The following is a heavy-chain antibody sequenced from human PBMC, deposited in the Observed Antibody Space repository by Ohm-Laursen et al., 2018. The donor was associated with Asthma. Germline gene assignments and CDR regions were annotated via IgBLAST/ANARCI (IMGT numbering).Heavy chain of an antibody. V-gene: IGHV4-61*01. D-gene: IGHD3-9*01. J-gene: IGHJ4*02. CDR3: ARLDWVQSMFDS. CDR1: GASVGDSTWS. Sequence: SETLSLTCAVSGASVGDSTWSWSWVRQPPGREPEFIAYMSYRGGINYNPSLQSRVTLSIDTSKNQVSLRLISVTAADTALYFCARLDWVQSMFDSWGQGNLVTVSS. CDR2: MSYRGGI.